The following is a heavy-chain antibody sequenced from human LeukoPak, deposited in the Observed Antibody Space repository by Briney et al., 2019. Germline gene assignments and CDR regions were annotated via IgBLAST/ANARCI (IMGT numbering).Heavy chain of an antibody. CDR2: IWYDGTNK. Sequence: GGSLRLSCAASGHTFSTYGMHWVRQAPGKGLEWVAVIWYDGTNKYYADSVKGRFTISRDNSKNTLYLQMNSLRAEDTAVYYCARDGCSGGSCCGIDYWGQGTLVTVSS. D-gene: IGHD2-15*01. CDR3: ARDGCSGGSCCGIDY. CDR1: GHTFSTYG. J-gene: IGHJ4*02. V-gene: IGHV3-33*01.